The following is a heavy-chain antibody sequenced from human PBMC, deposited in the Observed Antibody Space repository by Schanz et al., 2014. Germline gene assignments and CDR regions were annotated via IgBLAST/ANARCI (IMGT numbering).Heavy chain of an antibody. CDR2: ISPYNGNT. V-gene: IGHV1-18*01. J-gene: IGHJ4*02. Sequence: QVQLVQSGAEVKKPGASVKVSCKASGYFFSSYGISWVRQAPGQGLEWMGWISPYNGNTKYAEKLEDRVTMTTDISTSTAYMQLRSRTSDDTAVYYCARVVRSDYLSELDFWGQGTEVIVSS. D-gene: IGHD4-17*01. CDR3: ARVVRSDYLSELDF. CDR1: GYFFSSYG.